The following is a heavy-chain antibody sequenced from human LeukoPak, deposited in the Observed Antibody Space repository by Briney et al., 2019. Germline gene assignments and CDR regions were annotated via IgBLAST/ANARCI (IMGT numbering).Heavy chain of an antibody. D-gene: IGHD2-2*01. V-gene: IGHV3-53*01. CDR1: GFTVSSNH. Sequence: GGSLRLSCVASGFTVSSNHMNWVRQAPGKGLEWVSIFYSGGTTYYADSVKGRFTISRDNSKNTLYLQMNSLRAEDTAVYYCARDSSSHYYFDYRGQGTLVTVSS. CDR2: FYSGGTT. CDR3: ARDSSSHYYFDY. J-gene: IGHJ4*02.